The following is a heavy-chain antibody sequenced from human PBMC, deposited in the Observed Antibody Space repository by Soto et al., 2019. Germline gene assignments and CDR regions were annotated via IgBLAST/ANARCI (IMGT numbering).Heavy chain of an antibody. D-gene: IGHD3-22*01. J-gene: IGHJ4*02. CDR3: ARGPAPNYYDSSGYYY. Sequence: GGSPRLSCAASGFTFSSYWMHGVRQAPGKGLVWVSRINSDGSSTSYADSVKGRFTISRDNAKNTLYLQMNSLRAEDTAVYYCARGPAPNYYDSSGYYYWGQGTLVTVSS. V-gene: IGHV3-74*01. CDR2: INSDGSST. CDR1: GFTFSSYW.